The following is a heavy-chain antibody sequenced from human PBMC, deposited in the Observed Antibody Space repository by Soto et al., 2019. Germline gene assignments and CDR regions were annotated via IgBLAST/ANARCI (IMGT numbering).Heavy chain of an antibody. Sequence: SETLSLTCAVYGGSFSGYYWSWIRQPPGKGLEWIGEINHSGSTNYNPSLKSRVTISVDTSKNQFSLKLSSVTAADTAVYYCARLSARRPFDYWGQGTLVTVSS. J-gene: IGHJ4*02. CDR2: INHSGST. CDR3: ARLSARRPFDY. CDR1: GGSFSGYY. D-gene: IGHD6-6*01. V-gene: IGHV4-34*01.